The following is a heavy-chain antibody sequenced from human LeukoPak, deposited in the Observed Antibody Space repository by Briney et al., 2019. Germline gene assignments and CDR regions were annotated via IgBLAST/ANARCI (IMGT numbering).Heavy chain of an antibody. J-gene: IGHJ5*02. CDR1: GFTVSSNY. CDR3: ARFYGSGSYYKYNWFDP. V-gene: IGHV3-53*01. Sequence: GGSLRLPCAASGFTVSSNYMSWVRQAPGKGLEWVSVIYSGGSTYYADSVKGRFTISRDNSKNTLYLQMNSLRAEDTAVYYCARFYGSGSYYKYNWFDPWGQGTLVTVSS. D-gene: IGHD3-10*01. CDR2: IYSGGST.